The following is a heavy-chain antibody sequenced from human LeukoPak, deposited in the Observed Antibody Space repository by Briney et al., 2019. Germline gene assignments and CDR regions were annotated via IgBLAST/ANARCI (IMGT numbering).Heavy chain of an antibody. CDR3: AGFHADTYYYDSSGYY. CDR1: GFTFSSYA. Sequence: PGGSLRLSCAASGFTFSSYAISWVRQAPGQGLEWMGGIIPIFGTANYAQKFQGRVTITADESTSTAYMELSSLRSEDTAVYYCAGFHADTYYYDSSGYYWGQGTLVTVSS. V-gene: IGHV1-69*01. J-gene: IGHJ4*02. CDR2: IIPIFGTA. D-gene: IGHD3-22*01.